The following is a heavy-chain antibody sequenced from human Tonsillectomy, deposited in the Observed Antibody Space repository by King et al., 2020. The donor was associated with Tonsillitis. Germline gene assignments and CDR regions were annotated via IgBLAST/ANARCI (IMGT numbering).Heavy chain of an antibody. D-gene: IGHD3-10*01. V-gene: IGHV6-1*01. CDR1: GDSISGDDIA. CDR2: TYYKSKWVY. CDR3: TRGKSSAFDF. J-gene: IGHJ3*01. Sequence: VQLQQSGPGLVKPSQTLSLTCAISGDSISGDDIAWNWIRQSPSRGLEWLGRTYYKSKWVYDYAVSVKSRIAVNPDTSRNQFSLHLSSVTPEDTAVHYCTRGKSSAFDFWGQGTMVTVSS.